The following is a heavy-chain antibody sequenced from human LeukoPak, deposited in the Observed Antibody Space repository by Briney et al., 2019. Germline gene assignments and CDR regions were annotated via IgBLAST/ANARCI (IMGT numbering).Heavy chain of an antibody. CDR1: GGSISSYY. CDR2: IYTSGST. D-gene: IGHD3-3*01. J-gene: IGHJ3*02. Sequence: SETLSLTCTVSGGSISSYYWSWIRQPAGKGLEWIGRIYTSGSTNYNPSLKSRVTMSVDTSKNQFSLKLSSVTAADTAVHYCARDRYYDFWSGYGAFDIWGQGTMVTVSS. CDR3: ARDRYYDFWSGYGAFDI. V-gene: IGHV4-4*07.